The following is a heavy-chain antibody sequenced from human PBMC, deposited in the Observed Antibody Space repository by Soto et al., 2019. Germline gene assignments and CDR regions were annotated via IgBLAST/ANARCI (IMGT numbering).Heavy chain of an antibody. Sequence: QVQLQESGPGLVKPSQTLSLTCTVSGGSISTGGYYWTRIRQHPGKGLEWIGYIYYSGSTYYNPSLKSRVTISVDTTKNQFSLKLSSVTAADTAVYYCARGLSVTLFDNWGQGTLVTVSS. D-gene: IGHD4-17*01. CDR1: GGSISTGGYY. J-gene: IGHJ4*02. V-gene: IGHV4-31*03. CDR2: IYYSGST. CDR3: ARGLSVTLFDN.